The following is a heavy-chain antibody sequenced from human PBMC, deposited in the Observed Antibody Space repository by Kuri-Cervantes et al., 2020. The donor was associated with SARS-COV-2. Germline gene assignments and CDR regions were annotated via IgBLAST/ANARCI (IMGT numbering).Heavy chain of an antibody. V-gene: IGHV3-64D*08. Sequence: GGSLRLSCSTSGFTFSNYAMHWVREAPGGGLEYVSAISSNGGGTYYADSVKGRFTISRDNSKNTLFLQMSGLRTEDTSIYYCVKVSRGSPEYYWGQGILVTVSS. J-gene: IGHJ4*02. D-gene: IGHD1-26*01. CDR3: VKVSRGSPEYY. CDR2: ISSNGGGT. CDR1: GFTFSNYA.